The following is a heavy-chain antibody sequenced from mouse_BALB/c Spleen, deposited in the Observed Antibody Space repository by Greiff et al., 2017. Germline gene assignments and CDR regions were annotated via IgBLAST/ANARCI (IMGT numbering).Heavy chain of an antibody. CDR2: IWSGGST. Sequence: VKVVESGPGLVQPSQSLSITCTVSGFSLTSYGVHWVRQSPGKGLEWLGVIWSGGSTDYNAAFISRLSISKDNSKSQVFFKMNSLQANDTAIYYCARGFDGYYVFDYWGQGTTLTVSS. D-gene: IGHD2-3*01. V-gene: IGHV2-2*02. CDR1: GFSLTSYG. CDR3: ARGFDGYYVFDY. J-gene: IGHJ2*01.